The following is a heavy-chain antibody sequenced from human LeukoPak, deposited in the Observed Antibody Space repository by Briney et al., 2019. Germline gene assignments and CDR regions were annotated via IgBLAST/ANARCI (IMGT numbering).Heavy chain of an antibody. CDR3: ARNYGGNTV. CDR2: IRSSGDTV. V-gene: IGHV3-48*03. Sequence: GGSLRLSCAASGFTFSSYDMNWVRQAPGKGLEWVSFIRSSGDTVYYTDSVKGRFTISRDNAKNSLDLQMNSLRAEDTAVYYCARNYGGNTVWGQGTLVTVSS. CDR1: GFTFSSYD. J-gene: IGHJ4*02. D-gene: IGHD4-23*01.